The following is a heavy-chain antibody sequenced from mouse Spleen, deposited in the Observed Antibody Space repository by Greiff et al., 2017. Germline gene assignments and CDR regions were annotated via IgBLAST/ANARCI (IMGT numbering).Heavy chain of an antibody. CDR1: GYSITSGYY. V-gene: IGHV3-6*01. CDR3: ARGELTTATRYFDV. Sequence: VQLKQSGPGLVKPSQSLSLTCSVTGYSITSGYYWNWIRQFPGNKLEWMGYISYDGSNNYNPSLKNRISITRDTSKNQFFLKLNSVTTEDTATYYCARGELTTATRYFDVWGAGTTVTVSS. J-gene: IGHJ1*01. CDR2: ISYDGSN. D-gene: IGHD1-2*01.